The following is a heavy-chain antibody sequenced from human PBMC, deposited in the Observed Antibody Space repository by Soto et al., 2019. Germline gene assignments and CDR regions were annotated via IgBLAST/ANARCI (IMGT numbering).Heavy chain of an antibody. J-gene: IGHJ6*02. Sequence: ASVKVSCKASGYTFTGYYMHWVRQAPGQGLEWMGWINPNSGGTNYAQKFQGWVTMTRDTSISTAHMELSRLRSDDTAVYYCASSSIAALGRMDVWGQGTTVTVSS. D-gene: IGHD6-6*01. CDR1: GYTFTGYY. CDR3: ASSSIAALGRMDV. V-gene: IGHV1-2*04. CDR2: INPNSGGT.